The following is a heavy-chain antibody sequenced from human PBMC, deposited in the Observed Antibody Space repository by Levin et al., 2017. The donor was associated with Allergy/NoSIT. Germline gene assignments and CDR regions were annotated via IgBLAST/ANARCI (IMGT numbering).Heavy chain of an antibody. CDR3: ARGTSWAAEYFQY. Sequence: SCAASGFTFSSYWMSWVRQAPGKGLEWVANIKQDGSEEYYVDSVKGRFTIFRDNAKNSLYLHMGSLRGEDTAVYYCARGTSWAAEYFQYWGQGTPVTVSS. CDR1: GFTFSSYW. V-gene: IGHV3-7*01. J-gene: IGHJ1*01. D-gene: IGHD1-26*01. CDR2: IKQDGSEE.